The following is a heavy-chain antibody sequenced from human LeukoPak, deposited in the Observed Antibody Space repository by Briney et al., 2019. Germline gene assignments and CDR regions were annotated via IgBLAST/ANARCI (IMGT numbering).Heavy chain of an antibody. J-gene: IGHJ4*02. D-gene: IGHD3-22*01. Sequence: PPETLSLTCTVSGGSISSYYWSWIRQPPGKGLEWIGYIYYSGSTNYNPSLKSRVTISVDTSKNQFSLKLSSVTAADTAVYYCARELSYYDSSGYSHFDYWGQGTLVTVSS. V-gene: IGHV4-59*01. CDR2: IYYSGST. CDR3: ARELSYYDSSGYSHFDY. CDR1: GGSISSYY.